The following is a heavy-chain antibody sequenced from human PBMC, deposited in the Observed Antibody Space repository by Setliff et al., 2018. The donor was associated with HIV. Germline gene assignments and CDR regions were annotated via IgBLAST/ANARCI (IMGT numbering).Heavy chain of an antibody. J-gene: IGHJ4*02. D-gene: IGHD3-22*01. V-gene: IGHV4-34*01. CDR3: ARATYGSSAGTGLYFES. CDR1: GGSFSGCY. Sequence: SETLSLTCGISGGSFSGCYWAWIRQPPGKGLEWIGEINYSGKTNKNPSLKSRVTISADTSRTQFSLNLISVTAADTAVYYCARATYGSSAGTGLYFESWGQGALVTVSS. CDR2: INYSGKT.